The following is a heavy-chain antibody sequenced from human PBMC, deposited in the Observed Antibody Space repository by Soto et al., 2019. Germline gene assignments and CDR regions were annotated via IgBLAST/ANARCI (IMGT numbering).Heavy chain of an antibody. CDR3: ARDLRSGYDC. CDR2: ISSSSSYI. CDR1: GFTFSSYS. J-gene: IGHJ4*02. Sequence: GESLKISCAASGFTFSSYSMNWVRQAPGKGLEWVSSISSSSSYIYYADSVKGRFTISRDNAKNSLYLQMNSLRAEDTAVYYCARDLRSGYDCWGQGTLVTVSS. V-gene: IGHV3-21*01. D-gene: IGHD5-12*01.